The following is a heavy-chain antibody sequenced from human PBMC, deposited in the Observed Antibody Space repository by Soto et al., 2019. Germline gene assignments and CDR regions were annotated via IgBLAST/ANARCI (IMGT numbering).Heavy chain of an antibody. CDR1: GFTFSSYS. J-gene: IGHJ4*02. CDR3: ARDTSTGFMITFGGVMYFDY. V-gene: IGHV3-48*01. D-gene: IGHD3-16*01. CDR2: ISSSSSTI. Sequence: GGSLRLSCAASGFTFSSYSMNWVRQAPGKGLEWVSYISSSSSTIYYADSVKGRFTISRDNAKNSLYLQMNSLRAEDTAVYYCARDTSTGFMITFGGVMYFDYWGQGTLVTVSS.